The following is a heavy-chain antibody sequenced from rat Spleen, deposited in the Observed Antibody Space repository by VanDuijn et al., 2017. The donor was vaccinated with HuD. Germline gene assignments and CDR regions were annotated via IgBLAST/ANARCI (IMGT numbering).Heavy chain of an antibody. Sequence: EVQLVESGGGLVQPGRSLKLSCVASGFTFNNYWMTWIRQAPGKGLEWVASITNTGGSTYYPDSVKGRFTISRDNAKSSLYLQMDSLRSGDTATYYCTMGSHYFDVTYYYEYWGQGVMVTVSS. J-gene: IGHJ2*01. V-gene: IGHV5-31*01. CDR1: GFTFNNYW. D-gene: IGHD1-12*02. CDR2: ITNTGGST. CDR3: TMGSHYFDVTYYYEY.